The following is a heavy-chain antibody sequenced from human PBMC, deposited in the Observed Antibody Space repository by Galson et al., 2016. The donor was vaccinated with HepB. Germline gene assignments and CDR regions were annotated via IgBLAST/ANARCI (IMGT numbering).Heavy chain of an antibody. Sequence: SLRLSCAGSGFTFSSYYVNWVRQAPGKGLEWVANINQDGREKNYVDSVKGRFTISRDNAKNSLYLQMNSLRDEDTAVYYCARRLDSWGQGTLDTVSS. CDR1: GFTFSSYY. CDR3: ARRLDS. J-gene: IGHJ4*02. V-gene: IGHV3-7*01. CDR2: INQDGREK.